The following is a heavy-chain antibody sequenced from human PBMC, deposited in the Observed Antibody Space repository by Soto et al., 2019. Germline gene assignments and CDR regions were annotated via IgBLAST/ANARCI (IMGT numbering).Heavy chain of an antibody. CDR2: IIPIFGPP. CDR1: GGTFSNYV. CDR3: ARALGYCSSTSCYRGDNWFDP. D-gene: IGHD2-2*02. Sequence: QVQLVQSGAEVKKPGSSVKVSCKASGGTFSNYVINWERQAPGQGLEWMGGIIPIFGPPNYAQKFQGRVTITADESTSTAYMELSSLTSEDTAVYYCARALGYCSSTSCYRGDNWFDPWGQGTLVTVSS. J-gene: IGHJ5*02. V-gene: IGHV1-69*01.